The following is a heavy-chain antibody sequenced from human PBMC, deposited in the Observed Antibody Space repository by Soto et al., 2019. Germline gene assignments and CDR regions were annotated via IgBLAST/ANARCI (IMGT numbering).Heavy chain of an antibody. J-gene: IGHJ4*02. Sequence: QLQLQESGSGLVKPSQTLSLTCAVSGGSISSGGYSWSWIRQPPGKGLEWIGYMYHSGSTYYNPSHKSRVTKALDRSKNQFSLKLSSVTAADTAVYYCDRVPDYWGQGILVTVSS. CDR1: GGSISSGGYS. D-gene: IGHD2-2*01. V-gene: IGHV4-30-2*01. CDR3: DRVPDY. CDR2: MYHSGST.